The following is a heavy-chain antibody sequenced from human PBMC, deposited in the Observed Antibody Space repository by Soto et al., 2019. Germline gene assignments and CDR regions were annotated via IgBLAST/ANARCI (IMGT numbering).Heavy chain of an antibody. CDR3: ARVRGYDTRDFDY. V-gene: IGHV3-74*01. J-gene: IGHJ4*02. Sequence: EVQLVESGGGLVQPGGSLRLSCAASGFAFSSYWMHWVRQAPGKGLVWVSHINTDGSDISYADFVRGRFTISRDNAANTLYLPLESLRAEDTDVYYCARVRGYDTRDFDYGGQGTLVTVSS. D-gene: IGHD2-15*01. CDR1: GFAFSSYW. CDR2: INTDGSDI.